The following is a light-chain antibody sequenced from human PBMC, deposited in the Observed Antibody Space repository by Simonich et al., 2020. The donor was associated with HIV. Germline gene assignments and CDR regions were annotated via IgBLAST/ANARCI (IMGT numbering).Light chain of an antibody. CDR2: SAS. Sequence: EIVMTQSAATLSVSPGERATLSCRASQSVSSNLAWYQQKPGQAPRLLIYSASTRATGIPAKFSGSWSGTEFTLTISSMQSEDIAVYYCQQYNNRPLTFGGGTKVEIK. J-gene: IGKJ4*01. CDR3: QQYNNRPLT. CDR1: QSVSSN. V-gene: IGKV3-15*01.